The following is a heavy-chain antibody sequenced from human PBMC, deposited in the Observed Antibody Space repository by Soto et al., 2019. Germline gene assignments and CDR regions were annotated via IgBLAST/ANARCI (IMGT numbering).Heavy chain of an antibody. CDR2: IKSKTDGGTT. V-gene: IGHV3-15*07. Sequence: PGVSLRLSCAASGLTFSNAWMNWVRQAPGKGLDWVGRIKSKTDGGTTDYAAPVKGRFTISRDDSKNTLYLQMNSLKTEDTAVYYCTTVVRYCISTSCYGTGFWGQGTTVNVS. J-gene: IGHJ6*02. CDR1: GLTFSNAW. CDR3: TTVVRYCISTSCYGTGF. D-gene: IGHD2-2*01.